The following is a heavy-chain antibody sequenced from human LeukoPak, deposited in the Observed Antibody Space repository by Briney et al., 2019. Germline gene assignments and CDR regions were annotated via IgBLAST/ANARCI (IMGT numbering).Heavy chain of an antibody. Sequence: SETLSLTCTVSGGSISTSSYYWGWIRQPPGKGLEWIGSIYYSGITYYNASLQSRVTISVDTPKNQVSLKLSSVTAADTAVYYCARRTVTTPPRDWGQGTLVTVSS. CDR1: GGSISTSSYY. CDR3: ARRTVTTPPRD. J-gene: IGHJ4*02. D-gene: IGHD4-17*01. V-gene: IGHV4-39*01. CDR2: IYYSGIT.